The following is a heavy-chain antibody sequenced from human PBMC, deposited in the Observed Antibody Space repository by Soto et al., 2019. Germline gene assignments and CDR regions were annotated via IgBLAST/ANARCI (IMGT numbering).Heavy chain of an antibody. J-gene: IGHJ5*02. CDR1: GGSISSSSYY. Sequence: QLQLQESGPGLVKPSETLSLTCTVSGGSISSSSYYWGWIRQPPGKGLEWIGSIYYSGSTYYNPSLKSRVTISVDTSKNQFSLKLSSVTAADTAVYYCARHALGSRWFGELLGWFDPWGQGTLVTVSS. D-gene: IGHD3-10*01. CDR2: IYYSGST. CDR3: ARHALGSRWFGELLGWFDP. V-gene: IGHV4-39*01.